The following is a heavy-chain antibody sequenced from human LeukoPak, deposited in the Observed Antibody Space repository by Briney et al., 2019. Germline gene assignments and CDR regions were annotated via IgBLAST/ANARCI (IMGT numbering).Heavy chain of an antibody. CDR3: ARGAYSTSAEYFQH. D-gene: IGHD6-13*01. J-gene: IGHJ1*01. CDR1: GFTFSNYA. CDR2: ISGSGVSNT. V-gene: IGHV3-23*01. Sequence: PGGSLRLSCAASGFTFSNYAMSWVRQAPGKGLEWVSFISGSGVSNTYFADSVKGRFTISRDDSKNTLYLQMNSLRAEDTAVYYCARGAYSTSAEYFQHWGQGTLVTVSS.